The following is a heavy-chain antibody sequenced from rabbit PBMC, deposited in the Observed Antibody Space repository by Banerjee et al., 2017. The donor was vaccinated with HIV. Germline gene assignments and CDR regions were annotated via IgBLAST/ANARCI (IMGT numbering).Heavy chain of an antibody. D-gene: IGHD4-1*01. CDR1: GFSFNSYW. J-gene: IGHJ4*01. Sequence: QEQLEESGGDLVQPEASLTLTCTASGFSFNSYWMCWVRQAPGKGLEWIGCIYAGSTGSTYYASWAKGRFTISRTSSTMVTLQMTSLTAADTATYFCARDGGSGWGAPYYFNLWGPGTLVTVS. V-gene: IGHV1S45*01. CDR3: ARDGGSGWGAPYYFNL. CDR2: IYAGSTGST.